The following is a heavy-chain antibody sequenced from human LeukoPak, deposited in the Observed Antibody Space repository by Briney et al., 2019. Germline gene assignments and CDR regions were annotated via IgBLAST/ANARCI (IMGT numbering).Heavy chain of an antibody. D-gene: IGHD4-17*01. CDR1: GFAFSDYS. CDR3: ARDPRGATVTSLKIDY. Sequence: QPGGSLRLSCAASGFAFSDYSMNWVRQAPGKGLEWVSYISSSDNTIHYADSVKGRFTISRDNAQNSLYLQMNSLRAEDTAVYYCARDPRGATVTSLKIDYWGQGTLVTVSS. CDR2: ISSSDNTI. V-gene: IGHV3-48*04. J-gene: IGHJ4*02.